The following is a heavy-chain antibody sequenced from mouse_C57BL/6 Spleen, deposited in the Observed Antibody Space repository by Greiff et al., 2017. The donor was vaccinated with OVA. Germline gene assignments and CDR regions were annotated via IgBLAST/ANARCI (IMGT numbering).Heavy chain of an antibody. CDR2: IYPGDGDT. D-gene: IGHD2-12*01. CDR3: ADSPAMDY. V-gene: IGHV1-82*01. J-gene: IGHJ4*01. Sequence: VQLKESGPELVKPGASVKISCKASGFAFSSSWMNWVKQRPGKGLEWIGRIYPGDGDTNYNGKFKGKATLTADKSSSTAYMQLSSLTAEDSAVYFCADSPAMDYWGQGTSVTVSS. CDR1: GFAFSSSW.